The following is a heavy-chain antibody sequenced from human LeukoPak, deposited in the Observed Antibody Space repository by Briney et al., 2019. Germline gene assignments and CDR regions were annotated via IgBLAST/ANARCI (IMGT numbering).Heavy chain of an antibody. CDR1: GYTSTTYY. D-gene: IGHD4-17*01. CDR2: INPSGGST. CDR3: ARATPDTVLVGRPYLSTFNY. V-gene: IGHV1-46*01. Sequence: GASVKVSCKASGYTSTTYYMHWVRQAPGQGLEWMGIINPSGGSTSYAQNFQGRVTMTRDTSTSTVYMELSSLRSEDTAVYYCARATPDTVLVGRPYLSTFNYWGQGTQVTVST. J-gene: IGHJ4*02.